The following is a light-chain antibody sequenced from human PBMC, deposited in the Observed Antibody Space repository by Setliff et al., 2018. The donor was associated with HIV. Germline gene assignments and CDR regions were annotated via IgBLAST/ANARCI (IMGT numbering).Light chain of an antibody. V-gene: IGLV2-14*01. CDR2: EVT. J-gene: IGLJ1*01. CDR1: SSDVGDYNY. Sequence: QSVLTQPASVSGSPGQSITISCTGTSSDVGDYNYVSWYQQHPGKAPKLMVYEVTNRPSGVSNRFSASKSGNTASLTISGLQAEDEADYYCSSFTSSGTYVFGNGTKVTVL. CDR3: SSFTSSGTYV.